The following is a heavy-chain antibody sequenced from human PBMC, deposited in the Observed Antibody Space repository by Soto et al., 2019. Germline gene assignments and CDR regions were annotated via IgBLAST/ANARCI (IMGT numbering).Heavy chain of an antibody. CDR3: ARLLGYCSSTSCYSGNWFDP. D-gene: IGHD2-2*02. J-gene: IGHJ5*02. CDR2: IIPILGIA. CDR1: GGTFSSYT. Sequence: SVKVSCKASGGTFSSYTISWVRQAPGQGLEWMGRIIPILGIANYAQKFQGRVTITADKSTSTAYMELSSLRSEDTAVYYCARLLGYCSSTSCYSGNWFDPWGQGTLVTVSS. V-gene: IGHV1-69*02.